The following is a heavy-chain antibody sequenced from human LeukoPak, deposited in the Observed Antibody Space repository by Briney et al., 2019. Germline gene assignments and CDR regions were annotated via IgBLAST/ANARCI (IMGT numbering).Heavy chain of an antibody. CDR1: GFTFSSYE. J-gene: IGHJ4*02. CDR3: ARARRLAAAGIFFDY. V-gene: IGHV3-48*03. D-gene: IGHD6-13*01. CDR2: ISSSGSTI. Sequence: GGSLRLSCAASGFTFSSYEMNWVRQAPGKGLEWVSYISSSGSTIYYADSVKGRFTISRDNAKNSLYLQMNSLRAEDTAVYYCARARRLAAAGIFFDYWGQGTLVTVSS.